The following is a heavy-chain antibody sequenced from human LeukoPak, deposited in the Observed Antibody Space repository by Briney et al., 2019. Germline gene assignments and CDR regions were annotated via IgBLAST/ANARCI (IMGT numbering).Heavy chain of an antibody. CDR2: INHSGST. CDR1: GGSFSGYY. Sequence: SETLSLTCAVYGGSFSGYYWSWIRQPPGKGLEWIGEINHSGSTNYNPSLKSRVTISVDTSKNQFSLKLSSVTAVDTAVYYCARPDYLTGFFDYWGQGTLVTVSS. V-gene: IGHV4-34*01. J-gene: IGHJ4*02. CDR3: ARPDYLTGFFDY. D-gene: IGHD3-9*01.